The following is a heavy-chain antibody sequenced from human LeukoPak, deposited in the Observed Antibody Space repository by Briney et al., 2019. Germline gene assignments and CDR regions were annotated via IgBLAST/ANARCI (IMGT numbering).Heavy chain of an antibody. D-gene: IGHD3-16*01. CDR3: ARDWGREGGSPPENYFDY. CDR1: GFTFSSYG. CDR2: IWYDGSNK. Sequence: QPGGSLRLSCAASGFTFSSYGMHWVRQAPGKGLEWVAVIWYDGSNKYYADSVKGRFTISRDNSKNTLYLQMNSLRAEDTAVYYCARDWGREGGSPPENYFDYWGQGTLVTVSS. J-gene: IGHJ4*02. V-gene: IGHV3-33*01.